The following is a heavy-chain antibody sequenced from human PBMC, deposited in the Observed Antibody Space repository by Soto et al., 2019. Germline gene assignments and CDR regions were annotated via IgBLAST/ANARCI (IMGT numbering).Heavy chain of an antibody. CDR3: AREGIAAASRSIDY. CDR1: GGSISSGGYY. CDR2: IYYSGST. D-gene: IGHD6-13*01. Sequence: QVQLQESGPGLVKPSQTLSLTCTVSGGSISSGGYYWSWIRQHPGKGLEWIGYIYYSGSTYYNPSLKSRVTIPVDTSKNQFALKLSSVPAANTAVYYCAREGIAAASRSIDYWGQGTLFTVSS. V-gene: IGHV4-31*03. J-gene: IGHJ4*02.